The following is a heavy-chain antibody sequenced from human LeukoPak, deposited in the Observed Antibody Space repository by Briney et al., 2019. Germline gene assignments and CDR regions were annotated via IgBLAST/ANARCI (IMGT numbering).Heavy chain of an antibody. CDR3: AKVLPTYCSSTSCYGGFDP. Sequence: GGSLRLSCAASGSTFSSYGMPWVRQAPGKGLEWVAFIRDDGSNKYYAESVKGRFTISRDNSKNTLYLQMNSLRAEDTAVYYCAKVLPTYCSSTSCYGGFDPWGQGTLVTVSS. D-gene: IGHD2-2*01. J-gene: IGHJ5*02. V-gene: IGHV3-30*02. CDR1: GSTFSSYG. CDR2: IRDDGSNK.